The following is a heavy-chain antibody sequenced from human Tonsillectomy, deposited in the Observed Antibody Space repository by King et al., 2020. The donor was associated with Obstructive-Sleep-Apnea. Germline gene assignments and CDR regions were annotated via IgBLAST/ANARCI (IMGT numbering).Heavy chain of an antibody. CDR2: ISHDGNSK. CDR3: AKDYGYSGAQYYFDY. Sequence: VQLVESGGGVVQPGGSLRLSCAASGFTFSNFAMHWVRQAPGKGLAWVAVISHDGNSKYYADSVRGRLTISRDSSKNTLFLQMNSLRAEETAVYYCAKDYGYSGAQYYFDYWGQGTLVTVSS. V-gene: IGHV3-30*18. J-gene: IGHJ4*02. D-gene: IGHD6-25*01. CDR1: GFTFSNFA.